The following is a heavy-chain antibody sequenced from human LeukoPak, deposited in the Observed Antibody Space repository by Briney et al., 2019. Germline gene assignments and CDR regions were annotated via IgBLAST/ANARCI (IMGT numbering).Heavy chain of an antibody. J-gene: IGHJ4*02. CDR3: AKVPNIVVVITSLDY. CDR1: GFTFSSYA. Sequence: GGSLRLSCAASGFTFSSYAMSWVRQAPGKGLEWVSAISGSGGSTYYADSVKGRFTISRDNSKNTLYLQMNSLRAEDTAVYYCAKVPNIVVVITSLDYWGQGTLVTVSS. V-gene: IGHV3-23*01. CDR2: ISGSGGST. D-gene: IGHD3-22*01.